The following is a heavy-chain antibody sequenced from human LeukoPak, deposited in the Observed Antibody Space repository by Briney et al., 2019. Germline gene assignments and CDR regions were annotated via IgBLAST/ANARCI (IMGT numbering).Heavy chain of an antibody. CDR3: ARDRGY. CDR2: INPSGGST. J-gene: IGHJ4*02. Sequence: RASVKVSCKVSGYTFTGYYLYWLRQAPGQGLEWMGIINPSGGSTSYAQKFQGRVTMTRDTSTSTVYMELSSLRSDDTAVYYCARDRGYWGQGTLVTVSS. V-gene: IGHV1-46*01. CDR1: GYTFTGYY.